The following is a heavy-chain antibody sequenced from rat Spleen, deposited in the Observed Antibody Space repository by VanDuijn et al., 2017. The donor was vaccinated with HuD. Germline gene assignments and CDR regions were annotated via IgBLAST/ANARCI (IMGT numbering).Heavy chain of an antibody. J-gene: IGHJ2*01. V-gene: IGHV5-7*01. CDR1: GFSFSKYH. Sequence: EVQLVESGGGLVQPGRSLKLSCAASGFSFSKYHMAWVRQAPKKGLEWVATISSSISRTYYPDSGKGRFTISRDNGKSSLYLQMNSLKSGDSATYCCARHEADYTSYFDYWGQGVMVTVSS. CDR2: ISSSISRT. D-gene: IGHD1-2*01. CDR3: ARHEADYTSYFDY.